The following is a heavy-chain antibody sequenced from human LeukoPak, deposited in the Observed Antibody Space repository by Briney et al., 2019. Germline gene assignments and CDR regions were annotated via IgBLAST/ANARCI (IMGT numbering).Heavy chain of an antibody. D-gene: IGHD3-9*01. CDR1: GFTFSSYG. V-gene: IGHV3-33*01. J-gene: IGHJ4*02. CDR3: AREWQRYDILTGGFDY. Sequence: GGSLRLACAASGFTFSSYGMHWVRQAPGKGLEWVAVIWYDGSNKYYADSVKGRFTISRDNSKNTLYLQMNSLRAEDTAVYYCAREWQRYDILTGGFDYWGQGTLVTVSS. CDR2: IWYDGSNK.